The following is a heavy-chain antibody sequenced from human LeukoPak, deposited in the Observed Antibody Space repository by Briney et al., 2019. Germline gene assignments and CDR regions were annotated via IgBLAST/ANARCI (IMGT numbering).Heavy chain of an antibody. CDR1: QFTFNGSW. CDR2: MDPTGSQK. J-gene: IGHJ4*02. D-gene: IGHD1-1*01. V-gene: IGHV3-7*01. Sequence: SGGSLRLSCADSQFTFNGSWMNWVCQAPGKGLEWVANMDPTGSQKRYVDSVKGRFTISKDNPGTSLYLGMHSLRAEDTAIYYCAIWTSGNYWGQGTLVTVSS. CDR3: AIWTSGNY.